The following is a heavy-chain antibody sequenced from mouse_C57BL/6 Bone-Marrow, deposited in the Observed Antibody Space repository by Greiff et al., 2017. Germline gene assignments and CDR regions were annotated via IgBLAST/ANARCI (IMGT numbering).Heavy chain of an antibody. CDR2: IDPEDGDT. Sequence: EVQLQQSGAELVRPGASVKLSCTASGFNIKDYYMHWVKQRPEQGLEWIGRIDPEDGDTEYAPKFQGKATMTADPSSNTAYLQLSSLTSEDTAVYYCTTFSYYGSSLYWYFDVWGTGTTVTVSS. CDR3: TTFSYYGSSLYWYFDV. V-gene: IGHV14-1*01. D-gene: IGHD1-1*01. J-gene: IGHJ1*03. CDR1: GFNIKDYY.